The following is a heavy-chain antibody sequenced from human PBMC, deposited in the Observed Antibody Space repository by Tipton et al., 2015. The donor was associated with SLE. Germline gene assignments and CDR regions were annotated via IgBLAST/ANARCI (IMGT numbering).Heavy chain of an antibody. CDR1: GFTFSSYW. V-gene: IGHV3-7*01. CDR2: IKQDGSEK. J-gene: IGHJ4*02. CDR3: AKDGWELYYFDY. Sequence: SLRLSCAASGFTFSSYWMSWVRQAPGKGLEWVANIKQDGSEKYYVDSVKGRFTISRDNAKNSLYLQMNSLRAEDTAVYYCAKDGWELYYFDYWGQGTLVTVSS. D-gene: IGHD1-26*01.